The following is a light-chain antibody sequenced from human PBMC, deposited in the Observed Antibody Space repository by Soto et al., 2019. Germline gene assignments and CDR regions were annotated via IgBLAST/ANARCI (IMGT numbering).Light chain of an antibody. CDR1: LSVSSSY. CDR2: GAS. CDR3: QQYGSSPPLT. Sequence: EFVLTQSPGTLSLSPGERATLSCRATLSVSSSYLAWYQQKPGQAPRILIYGASTRATGIPDRFSGSGSGTDFTLTISRLEPEDFAVYYCQQYGSSPPLTFGGGTKVEIK. V-gene: IGKV3-20*01. J-gene: IGKJ4*01.